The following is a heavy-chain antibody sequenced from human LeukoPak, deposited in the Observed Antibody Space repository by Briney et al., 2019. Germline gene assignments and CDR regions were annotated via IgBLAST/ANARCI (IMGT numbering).Heavy chain of an antibody. J-gene: IGHJ3*02. CDR3: AARLGATNAFDI. D-gene: IGHD1-26*01. CDR2: INPNSGGT. V-gene: IGHV1-2*02. Sequence: ASVKVSCKASGYIFTGYYMHWVRQAPGQGLEWMGWINPNSGGTNYAQKFQGRVTMTTDTSTSTAYMELRSLRSDDTAVYYCAARLGATNAFDIWGQGTMVTVSS. CDR1: GYIFTGYY.